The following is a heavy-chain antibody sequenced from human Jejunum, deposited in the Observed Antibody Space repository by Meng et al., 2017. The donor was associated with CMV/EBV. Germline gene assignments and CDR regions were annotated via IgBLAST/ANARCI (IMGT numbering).Heavy chain of an antibody. V-gene: IGHV3-23*01. D-gene: IGHD2-15*01. J-gene: IGHJ4*02. CDR1: GFTFSNYP. Sequence: SGFTFSNYPMSWVRQAPGKGLEWVSTISPPGASTAYRDSVKGRFSISRDNSKNTLYLQMNSLTAEDTAVYFCARMSRCSGGSCHGADNWAQGTLVTVSS. CDR2: ISPPGAST. CDR3: ARMSRCSGGSCHGADN.